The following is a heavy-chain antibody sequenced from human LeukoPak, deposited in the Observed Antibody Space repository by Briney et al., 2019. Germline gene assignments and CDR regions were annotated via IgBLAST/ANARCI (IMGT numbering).Heavy chain of an antibody. Sequence: PGGSLRLSCAASGFTFSSYEMTWVRQPPGKGLEWVSYIGGSGTTIYYADSVKGRFTISRDNAKNSLYLQMNSLRAEDTAVYYCARDRGSSSNRPFDYWGQGTLVTVSS. CDR2: IGGSGTTI. V-gene: IGHV3-48*03. CDR1: GFTFSSYE. CDR3: ARDRGSSSNRPFDY. J-gene: IGHJ4*02. D-gene: IGHD6-6*01.